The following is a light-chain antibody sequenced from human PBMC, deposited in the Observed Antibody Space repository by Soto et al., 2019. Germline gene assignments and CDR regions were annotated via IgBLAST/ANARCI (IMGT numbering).Light chain of an antibody. V-gene: IGKV3D-15*01. CDR3: QQYNNWPRT. CDR2: DAS. Sequence: EIVLTQSPGTLSLSPGERATLSCRASRTVGNNYLAWYQQRPGQAPNLLIYDASSRATGIPDRFSGSGSGTEFTLTISSLQSEDFAVYYCQQYNNWPRTFGQGTKVDIK. CDR1: RTVGNN. J-gene: IGKJ1*01.